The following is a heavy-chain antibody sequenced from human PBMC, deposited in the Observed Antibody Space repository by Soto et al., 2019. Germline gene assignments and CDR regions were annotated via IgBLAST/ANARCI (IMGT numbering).Heavy chain of an antibody. J-gene: IGHJ6*03. Sequence: EVQLLESGGGLVQPGGPLRLSCTASGFTFSSYAMSWVRQAPGKGLEWVSSISISGGSTYYADSVKGRFTISRDNSKNTLYLQMNNLRAEDTAVYYCAKRGGTTPGAGYYYMDVWGKGTTVTVSS. D-gene: IGHD1-26*01. CDR1: GFTFSSYA. CDR3: AKRGGTTPGAGYYYMDV. CDR2: ISISGGST. V-gene: IGHV3-23*01.